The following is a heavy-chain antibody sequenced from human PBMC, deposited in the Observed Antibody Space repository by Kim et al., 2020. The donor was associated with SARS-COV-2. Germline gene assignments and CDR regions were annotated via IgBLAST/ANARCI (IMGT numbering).Heavy chain of an antibody. CDR3: ARTRNYVYYYYGMDV. Sequence: PALKGRVTISVDTSKNQFSLKRSSVTAADTAVYYCARTRNYVYYYYGMDVWGQGTTVTVSS. J-gene: IGHJ6*02. D-gene: IGHD4-4*01. V-gene: IGHV4-34*01.